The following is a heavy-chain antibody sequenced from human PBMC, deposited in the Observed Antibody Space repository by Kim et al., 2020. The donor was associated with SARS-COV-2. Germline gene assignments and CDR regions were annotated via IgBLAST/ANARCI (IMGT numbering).Heavy chain of an antibody. Sequence: GGSLRLSCAASGFTFSTRWMSWVRQAPGKGLQWLANIKEDGSAKYYVDSVKGRFFISRDNAKNLLYLQMNSLTGDDKAVCYCVSDFDFWGKGVLV. V-gene: IGHV3-7*01. CDR1: GFTFSTRW. CDR2: IKEDGSAK. CDR3: VSDFDF. J-gene: IGHJ4*02.